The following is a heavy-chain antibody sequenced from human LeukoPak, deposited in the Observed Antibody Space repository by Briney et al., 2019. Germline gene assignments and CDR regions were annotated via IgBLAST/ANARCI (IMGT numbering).Heavy chain of an antibody. D-gene: IGHD3-10*01. Sequence: PGGSLRLSCAATGFTFRNFAMSCVRPAPEGGLEWVSGISGTGYNTYYAASVKGRFTISRDNSKNTLYLQMNSLGAEDTAVYYCAKHVSGSLFYFDYWGQRTLVTVSS. CDR3: AKHVSGSLFYFDY. CDR1: GFTFRNFA. V-gene: IGHV3-23*01. CDR2: ISGTGYNT. J-gene: IGHJ4*02.